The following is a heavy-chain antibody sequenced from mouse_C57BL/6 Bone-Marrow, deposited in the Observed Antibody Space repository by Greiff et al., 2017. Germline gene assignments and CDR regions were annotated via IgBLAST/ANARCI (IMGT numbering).Heavy chain of an antibody. Sequence: QVQLQQSGAELVRPGASVKLSCKASGYTFTDYYINWVNQRPGQGLEWIARIYPGSGNTYYNEKFKGKATLTAEKSSSTSYMQLSSLTSEDSAVYFCARRDYGSSYYFDYWGQGTTLTVSS. J-gene: IGHJ2*01. D-gene: IGHD1-1*01. V-gene: IGHV1-76*01. CDR1: GYTFTDYY. CDR2: IYPGSGNT. CDR3: ARRDYGSSYYFDY.